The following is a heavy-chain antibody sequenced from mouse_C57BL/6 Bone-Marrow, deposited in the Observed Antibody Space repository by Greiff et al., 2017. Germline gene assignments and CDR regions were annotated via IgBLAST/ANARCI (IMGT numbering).Heavy chain of an antibody. Sequence: VQGVESGAELVRPGASVKLSCKASGYTFTDYYINWVKQRPGQGLEWIARIYPGSGNTYYNEKFKGKATLTAEKSSSTAYMQLSSLTSEDSAVYFCARSRAWFADWGQGTLVTVSA. CDR3: ARSRAWFAD. V-gene: IGHV1-76*01. CDR1: GYTFTDYY. CDR2: IYPGSGNT. J-gene: IGHJ3*01.